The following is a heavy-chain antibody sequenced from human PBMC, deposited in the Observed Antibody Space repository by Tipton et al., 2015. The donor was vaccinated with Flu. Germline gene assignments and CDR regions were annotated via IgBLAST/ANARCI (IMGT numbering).Heavy chain of an antibody. Sequence: TLSLTCTVSGGSIRSASYYWSWVRQPAGKGLEWIGRIYASGSTDYNPSLKSRVTILVDTSKNEFSLKLRSVTAADTAVYYCARRDYSNYVSEPKNWFDPWGQRILVTVSS. J-gene: IGHJ5*02. CDR3: ARRDYSNYVSEPKNWFDP. D-gene: IGHD4-11*01. CDR1: GGSIRSASYY. CDR2: IYASGST. V-gene: IGHV4-61*02.